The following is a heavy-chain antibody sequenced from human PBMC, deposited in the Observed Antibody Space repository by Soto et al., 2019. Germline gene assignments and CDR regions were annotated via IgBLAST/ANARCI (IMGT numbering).Heavy chain of an antibody. CDR2: ISGSSGNA. CDR1: GYTFTKYG. CDR3: AREMAGLGGEYDY. Sequence: QVQLVQSGAEVKNPGASVKVSCKTSGYTFTKYGVGWVRQAPGQGLEWMGWISGSSGNANYAEKVQGRITLTTDTSMSTAYIELRSLRSDGTAVYYCAREMAGLGGEYDYWGQGTLVTVSS. D-gene: IGHD3-16*01. V-gene: IGHV1-18*01. J-gene: IGHJ4*02.